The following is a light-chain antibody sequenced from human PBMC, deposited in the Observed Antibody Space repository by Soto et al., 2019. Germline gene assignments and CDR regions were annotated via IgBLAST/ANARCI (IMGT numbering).Light chain of an antibody. J-gene: IGKJ1*01. CDR2: GAS. CDR3: QQYNNWPWT. V-gene: IGKV3-15*01. Sequence: EIVMTQSPATLSVARGERATLSCRASQSVSSNLAWYQQKPGQAPRLLIYGASTRATGIPARFSGSGSGTEFTLTISSLQSEDFAVYYCQQYNNWPWTFGQGTKMEIK. CDR1: QSVSSN.